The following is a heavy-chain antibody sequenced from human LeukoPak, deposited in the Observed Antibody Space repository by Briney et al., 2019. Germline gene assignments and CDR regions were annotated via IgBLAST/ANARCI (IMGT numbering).Heavy chain of an antibody. CDR1: GFTFSSYW. D-gene: IGHD2-15*01. V-gene: IGHV3-74*01. CDR3: ARIVVVAATPSVDY. Sequence: GGSLRLSCAASGFTFSSYWMHWVRQAPGKGLVWVSRINSDGSSTSYADSVKGRFTISRDNAKNTLYLQMNSLRAEDTAVYYCARIVVVAATPSVDYWGQGTLVTVSS. CDR2: INSDGSST. J-gene: IGHJ4*02.